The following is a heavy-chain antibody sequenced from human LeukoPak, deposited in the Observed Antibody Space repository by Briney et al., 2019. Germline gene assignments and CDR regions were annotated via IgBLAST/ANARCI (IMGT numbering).Heavy chain of an antibody. CDR3: ARGGGDCSGGSCYSPYNWFDP. CDR2: ISSSRSYI. V-gene: IGHV3-21*01. CDR1: GFTFSSYS. D-gene: IGHD2-15*01. Sequence: GGSLRLSCAASGFTFSSYSMNWVRQAPGKGLEWVSSISSSRSYIYYADSVKGRFTISRDNAKNSLYLQMNSLRAEDTAVYYCARGGGDCSGGSCYSPYNWFDPWGQGTLVTVSS. J-gene: IGHJ5*02.